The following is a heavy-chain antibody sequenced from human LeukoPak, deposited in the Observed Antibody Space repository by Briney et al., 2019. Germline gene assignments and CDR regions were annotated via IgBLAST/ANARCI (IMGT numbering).Heavy chain of an antibody. CDR2: IYHSGST. Sequence: PSETLSLTCTVSGYSISSGYYWGWIRQPPGKGLEWIGSIYHSGSTYYNPSLKSRVTISVDTSKNQFSLKLSSVTAADAAVYYCARDTRDYYYYYMDVWGKGTTVTVSS. CDR1: GYSISSGYY. V-gene: IGHV4-38-2*02. CDR3: ARDTRDYYYYYMDV. J-gene: IGHJ6*03.